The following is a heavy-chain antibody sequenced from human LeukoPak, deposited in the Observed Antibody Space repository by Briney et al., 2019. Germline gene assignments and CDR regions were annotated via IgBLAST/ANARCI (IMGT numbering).Heavy chain of an antibody. V-gene: IGHV3-30*03. CDR2: ISYDGSNK. CDR1: GFTFNTFN. Sequence: PGGSLRLSCAASGFTFNTFNMNWVRQAPGKALEGVAVISYDGSNKYYADSVKGRFTISRDDSRNTVYLQLNNLRVEDTAIYYCARASWISTADAVCWGQGTQVTVSS. J-gene: IGHJ4*02. D-gene: IGHD2-2*03. CDR3: ARASWISTADAVC.